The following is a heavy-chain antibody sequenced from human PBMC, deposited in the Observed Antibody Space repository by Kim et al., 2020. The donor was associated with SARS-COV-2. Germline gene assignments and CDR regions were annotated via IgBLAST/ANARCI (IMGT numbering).Heavy chain of an antibody. J-gene: IGHJ4*01. V-gene: IGHV3-48*03. CDR2: ISSSGRTI. CDR3: ARAFRGGSPRHYFDY. CDR1: GFTFSSYE. Sequence: GGSLRLSCAASGFTFSSYEMNWVRQAPGKGLEWVSYISSSGRTIYYADSVKGRFTISRDNAKNPLYLQMNSLRAEDTAVYYCARAFRGGSPRHYFDYWG. D-gene: IGHD2-15*01.